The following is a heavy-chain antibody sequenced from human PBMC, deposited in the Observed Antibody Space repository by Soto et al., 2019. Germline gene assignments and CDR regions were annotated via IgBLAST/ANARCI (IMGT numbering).Heavy chain of an antibody. CDR3: ARAGSYDSCDY. CDR2: IYHSGST. D-gene: IGHD5-12*01. CDR1: GYSISSGYY. V-gene: IGHV4-38-2*01. J-gene: IGHJ4*02. Sequence: SETLSLTCAVSGYSISSGYYSGWIRPPPGKGLGWIGIIYHSGSTYYNPSLKSRVTISVDTSKNQFSLKLSSVTAADTAVYYCARAGSYDSCDYWGQGTLVTSPQ.